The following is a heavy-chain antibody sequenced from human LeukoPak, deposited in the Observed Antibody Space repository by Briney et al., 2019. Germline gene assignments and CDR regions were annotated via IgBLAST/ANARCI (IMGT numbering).Heavy chain of an antibody. CDR3: VRVGYSYVINDWSRTGLGAYPTKYYYHMDV. CDR1: GGSFSDYY. V-gene: IGHV4-34*01. D-gene: IGHD5-18*01. J-gene: IGHJ6*03. CDR2: IDPSGST. Sequence: PSETLSLTCAVYGGSFSDYYWGWIRQPPGKGLEWIGVIDPSGSTNYSPSLKSRVTISVDTSKNQFSLKLSSVAAADTAVYFCVRVGYSYVINDWSRTGLGAYPTKYYYHMDVWDKGATVTVSS.